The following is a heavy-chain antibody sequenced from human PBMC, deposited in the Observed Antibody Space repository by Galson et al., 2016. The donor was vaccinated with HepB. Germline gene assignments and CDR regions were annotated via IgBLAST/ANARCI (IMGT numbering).Heavy chain of an antibody. Sequence: SLRLSCAGSRFIVHNYWMHWVRQVPGKGLVWVSHINNDGTATSYADSVKGRFTISRDIAKSTVYLQMDSLRAEDTAIYYCTDLNPNWGQGILVTVSS. CDR3: TDLNPN. V-gene: IGHV3-74*01. J-gene: IGHJ4*02. CDR2: INNDGTAT. CDR1: RFIVHNYW.